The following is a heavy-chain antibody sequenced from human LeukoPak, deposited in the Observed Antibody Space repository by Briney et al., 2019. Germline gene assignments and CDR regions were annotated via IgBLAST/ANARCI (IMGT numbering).Heavy chain of an antibody. CDR3: ARDGSHNPDHDAFDI. CDR1: GGSISSYY. V-gene: IGHV4-4*07. Sequence: SETLSLTCTVSGGSISSYYWSWIRQPAGKGLESIGHISTSGSTNYNPSLKSRVTMSVDTSKNQFSLKLSSVTAADTAVYYCARDGSHNPDHDAFDIWGQGTMVTVSS. D-gene: IGHD2-15*01. CDR2: ISTSGST. J-gene: IGHJ3*02.